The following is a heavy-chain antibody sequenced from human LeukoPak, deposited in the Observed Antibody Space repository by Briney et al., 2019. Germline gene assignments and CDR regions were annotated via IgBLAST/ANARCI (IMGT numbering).Heavy chain of an antibody. V-gene: IGHV4-39*01. CDR1: GGSISSSIYY. CDR3: ASRYYDYLWGSYREDY. J-gene: IGHJ4*02. CDR2: IYYSGST. Sequence: SETLSLTCTVSGGSISSSIYYWGWIRQPPGKGLEWIGSIYYSGSTYYNPSLKSRVTISVDTSKNQFSLKLSSVTAADTAVYYCASRYYDYLWGSYREDYWGQGTLVTVSS. D-gene: IGHD3-16*02.